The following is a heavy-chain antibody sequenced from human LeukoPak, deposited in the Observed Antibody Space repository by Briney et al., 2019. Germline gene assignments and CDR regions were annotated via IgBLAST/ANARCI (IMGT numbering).Heavy chain of an antibody. D-gene: IGHD3-16*01. CDR2: ISGSGGST. J-gene: IGHJ4*02. CDR3: ARGQTLTF. V-gene: IGHV3-23*01. Sequence: PGGSLRLSCAASGFTFSSYGMHWVRQAPGKGLEWGSAISGSGGSTYYADSVKGRFTISRDNSKNTLYLQMNSLRAEDTAVCFCARGQTLTFWGQGTLVTVSS. CDR1: GFTFSSYG.